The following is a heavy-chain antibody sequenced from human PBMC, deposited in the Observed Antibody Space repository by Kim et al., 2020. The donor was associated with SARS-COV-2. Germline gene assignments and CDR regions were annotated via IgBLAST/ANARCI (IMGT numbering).Heavy chain of an antibody. CDR1: GGSISSYY. V-gene: IGHV4-59*01. D-gene: IGHD4-17*01. Sequence: SETLSLTCTVSGGSISSYYWSWIRQPPGKGLEWIGYIYYSGSTNYNPSLKSRVTISVDTSKNQFSLKLSSVTAADTAVYYCARGGMTTVTTFLYWGQGTLVTVSS. J-gene: IGHJ4*02. CDR2: IYYSGST. CDR3: ARGGMTTVTTFLY.